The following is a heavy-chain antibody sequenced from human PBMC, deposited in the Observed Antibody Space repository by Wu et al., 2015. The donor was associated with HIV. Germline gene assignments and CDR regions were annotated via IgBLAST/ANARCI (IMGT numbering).Heavy chain of an antibody. V-gene: IGHV1-24*01. D-gene: IGHD2-21*01. Sequence: QVQLVQSGAEVKKPGASVKVSCKLSGSNLSKLSIHWVRQAPAKGLEWMGGFIPEDDQTIYAQKFQGRVIMTEDTSTDTAYMQLSSLTSEDTAVYYCVTNLIVNPGYNWFDPGPGNPGHRLL. J-gene: IGHJ5*02. CDR2: FIPEDDQT. CDR3: VTNLIVNPGYNWFDP. CDR1: GSNLSKLS.